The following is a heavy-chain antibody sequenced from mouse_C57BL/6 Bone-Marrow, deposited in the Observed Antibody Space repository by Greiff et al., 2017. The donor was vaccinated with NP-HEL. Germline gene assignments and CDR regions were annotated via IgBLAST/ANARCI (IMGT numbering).Heavy chain of an antibody. CDR3: TTGIYYDYDGWYFDV. V-gene: IGHV14-4*01. CDR1: GFNIKDDY. D-gene: IGHD2-4*01. CDR2: IDPENGDT. J-gene: IGHJ1*03. Sequence: EVQLQQSGAELVRPGASVKLSCTASGFNIKDDYMHWVKQRPEQGLEWIGWIDPENGDTEYASKFQGKATITADTSSNKAYLQLSSLTSEDTAVYYCTTGIYYDYDGWYFDVWGTGTTVTVSS.